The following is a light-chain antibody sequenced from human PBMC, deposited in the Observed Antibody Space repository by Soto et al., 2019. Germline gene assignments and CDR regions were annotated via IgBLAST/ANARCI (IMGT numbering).Light chain of an antibody. CDR1: QSISSW. J-gene: IGKJ1*01. V-gene: IGKV1-5*03. CDR2: KAS. CDR3: QQYTNTNNPWM. Sequence: DMQMTQSPSMVIATGEDRGTITCRSIQSISSWLAWYQQKPGKAPKLLIDKASSLESGVPSRFSGSGSGTEFTLIISGLQPDDSATYYCQQYTNTNNPWMFGQGTKV.